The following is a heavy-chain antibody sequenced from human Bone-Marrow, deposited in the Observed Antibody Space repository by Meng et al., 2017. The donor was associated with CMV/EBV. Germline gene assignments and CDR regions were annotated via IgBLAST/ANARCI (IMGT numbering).Heavy chain of an antibody. CDR3: ARGQYYYGSGSYYTF. CDR1: GGSFSGYY. Sequence: GSLRLSCAVYGGSFSGYYWSWIRQPPGKGLEWIGEINHSGSTNYNPSLKSRVTISVDTSKNQFSLKLSSVTAADTAVYYCARGQYYYGSGSYYTFWGQGPRVTGYS. J-gene: IGHJ4*02. D-gene: IGHD3-10*01. CDR2: INHSGST. V-gene: IGHV4-34*01.